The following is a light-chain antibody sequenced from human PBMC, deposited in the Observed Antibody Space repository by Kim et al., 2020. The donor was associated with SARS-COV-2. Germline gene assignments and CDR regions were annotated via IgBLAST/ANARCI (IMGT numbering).Light chain of an antibody. Sequence: EIVLTQSPGTLSLSPGERATLSCRASQSVSDNYLAWYQQKPGQAPRLLIYGASSRATGIPHRFSGSGSGTDFTLTISRLEPEDFAVYYCQQYDNSPSCTFGQGTKLEI. CDR3: QQYDNSPSCT. J-gene: IGKJ2*02. CDR2: GAS. V-gene: IGKV3-20*01. CDR1: QSVSDNY.